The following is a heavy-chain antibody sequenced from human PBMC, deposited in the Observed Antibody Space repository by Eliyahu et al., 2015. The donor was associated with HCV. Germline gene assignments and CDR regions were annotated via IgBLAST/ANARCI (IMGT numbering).Heavy chain of an antibody. J-gene: IGHJ5*02. D-gene: IGHD6-19*01. CDR1: GGSITTYY. V-gene: IGHV4-59*01. Sequence: QVQLQESGPGLVQPSETLPLTCTVSGGSITTYYWSWIRQPPGKGLEWIGYIHYSGSTNYNPPLKSRVTMSVDTSKNQFSLKLSSVTAADTAVYYCASGGGGIAVAGTGGWFDPWGQGTLVTVSS. CDR3: ASGGGGIAVAGTGGWFDP. CDR2: IHYSGST.